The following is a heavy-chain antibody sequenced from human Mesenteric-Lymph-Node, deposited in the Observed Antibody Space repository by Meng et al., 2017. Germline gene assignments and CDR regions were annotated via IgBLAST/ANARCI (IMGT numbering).Heavy chain of an antibody. CDR1: GDSVSNNGDA. CDR2: TYYKSKWYN. V-gene: IGHV6-1*02. CDR3: ARDPAAFDF. J-gene: IGHJ4*02. Sequence: QLQLQPPSPGLLKPSQTLSLTCAISGDSVSNNGDAWNWIWQSPSGGLEWLGRTYYKSKWYNDYAESVKSRITINPDTSKNQFSLQLNSVAPEDTAVYYCARDPAAFDFWGQGILVTVSS. D-gene: IGHD6-25*01.